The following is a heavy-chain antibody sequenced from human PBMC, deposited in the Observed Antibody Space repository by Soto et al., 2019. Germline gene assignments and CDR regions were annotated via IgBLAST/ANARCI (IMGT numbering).Heavy chain of an antibody. CDR2: IKQDGSEK. V-gene: IGHV3-7*01. D-gene: IGHD3-10*01. CDR1: GFTFRSYW. Sequence: EVQLVESGGGLVQPGGYLRLSCAASGFTFRSYWMSWFRQAPGKGLEWVANIKQDGSEKYYEDSVKGRFTISRDNAKNSLYLQMISRRAEDTAVYYCARIPPYGSLSYCRYYYYCYMDVWVRGTTVTVSS. J-gene: IGHJ6*03. CDR3: ARIPPYGSLSYCRYYYYCYMDV.